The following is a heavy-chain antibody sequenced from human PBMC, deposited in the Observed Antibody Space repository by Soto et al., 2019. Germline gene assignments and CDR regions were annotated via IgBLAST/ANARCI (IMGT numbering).Heavy chain of an antibody. CDR1: GGSISSYY. Sequence: SETLSLTCTVSGGSISSYYWSWIRQPPGKGLEWIGYIYYSGSTNYNPSLKSRVTISVDTSKNQFSLKLSSVTAADTAVYYCARDLLGKGFDPWGQGTLVTVSS. J-gene: IGHJ5*02. V-gene: IGHV4-59*01. CDR2: IYYSGST. CDR3: ARDLLGKGFDP.